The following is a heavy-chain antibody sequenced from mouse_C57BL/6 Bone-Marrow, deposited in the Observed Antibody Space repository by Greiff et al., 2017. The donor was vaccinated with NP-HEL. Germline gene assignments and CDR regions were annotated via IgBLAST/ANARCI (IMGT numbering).Heavy chain of an antibody. D-gene: IGHD1-1*01. J-gene: IGHJ2*01. V-gene: IGHV1-9*01. CDR2: ILPRSGST. CDR3: ARGITTVVATGYFDY. CDR1: GYTFTGYW. Sequence: QVQLQQPGAELVKPGASVKLSCKASGYTFTGYWMHWVKQRPGHGLEWIGLILPRSGSTNYNEKFKGKATFTADTSSTTAYLQLRSLTTEDSAVYYCARGITTVVATGYFDYWGQGTTLTVSS.